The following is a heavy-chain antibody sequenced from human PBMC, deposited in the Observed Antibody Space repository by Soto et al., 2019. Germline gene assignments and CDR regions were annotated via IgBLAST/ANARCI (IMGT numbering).Heavy chain of an antibody. CDR2: INSDASHT. D-gene: IGHD5-18*01. Sequence: GGSLRLSCAASGFTFSTYWMHWIRQVPGKGLEWVSRINSDASHTYYADSVKGRFTISRDNAKNTLHLEMNSLRAEDTAVYYCARDYDSSPDTAMVAYYYYGMDVWGQGTTVTVSS. V-gene: IGHV3-74*01. J-gene: IGHJ6*02. CDR3: ARDYDSSPDTAMVAYYYYGMDV. CDR1: GFTFSTYW.